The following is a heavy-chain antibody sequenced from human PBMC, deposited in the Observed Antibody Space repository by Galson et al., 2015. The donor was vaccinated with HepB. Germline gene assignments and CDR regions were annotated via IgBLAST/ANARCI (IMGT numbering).Heavy chain of an antibody. CDR3: ARGVRVDKPAAIFYYYYGMDV. CDR2: IKQDGSEK. J-gene: IGHJ6*02. CDR1: GFTFSSYW. Sequence: SLRLSCAASGFTFSSYWMSWVRQAPGKGLEWVANIKQDGSEKYYVDSVKGRFTISRDNAKNSLYLQMNSLRAEDTAVYYCARGVRVDKPAAIFYYYYGMDVWGQGTTVTVSS. D-gene: IGHD2-2*01. V-gene: IGHV3-7*03.